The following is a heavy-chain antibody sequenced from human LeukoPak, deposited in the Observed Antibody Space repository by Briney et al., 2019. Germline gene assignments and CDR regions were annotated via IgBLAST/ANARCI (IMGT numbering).Heavy chain of an antibody. V-gene: IGHV1-69*04. Sequence: GSSVTVSCKASGGTFSSYAISWVRQAPGQGLEWMGRIIPILGIANYAQKFQGRVTITADKSTSTAYMELSSLRSEDTAVYYCAREAIAVAGTAFDYWGQGTLVTASS. CDR2: IIPILGIA. CDR1: GGTFSSYA. D-gene: IGHD6-19*01. CDR3: AREAIAVAGTAFDY. J-gene: IGHJ4*02.